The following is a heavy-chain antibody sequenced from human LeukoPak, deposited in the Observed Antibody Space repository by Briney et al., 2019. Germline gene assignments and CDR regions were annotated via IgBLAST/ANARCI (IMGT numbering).Heavy chain of an antibody. CDR1: GYSFTRYD. CDR2: MNPNNDNT. Sequence: GASVKVSCKASGYSFTRYDINWVRQATGQGLEWMGWMNPNNDNTGFAQKFQGRVTMTRDTSISTAYMELSSLRSEDTAVYYCARDAAPHVADFWSGFLNWFDPWGQGTLVTVSS. CDR3: ARDAAPHVADFWSGFLNWFDP. J-gene: IGHJ5*02. D-gene: IGHD3-3*01. V-gene: IGHV1-8*01.